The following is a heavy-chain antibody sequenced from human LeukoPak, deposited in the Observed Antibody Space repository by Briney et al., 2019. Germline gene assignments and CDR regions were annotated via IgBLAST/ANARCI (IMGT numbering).Heavy chain of an antibody. CDR2: IYTSGST. CDR3: ARDGGPYCSSSSCYKFDY. V-gene: IGHV4-4*07. Sequence: PSETLSLTCAVSGDSISNYYWSWIRRPAGKGLEWIGRIYTSGSTNYNPSLKSRVTMSVDTSKNQFSLKLSSVTAADTAVYYCARDGGPYCSSSSCYKFDYWGQGTLVTVSS. J-gene: IGHJ4*02. CDR1: GDSISNYY. D-gene: IGHD2-2*02.